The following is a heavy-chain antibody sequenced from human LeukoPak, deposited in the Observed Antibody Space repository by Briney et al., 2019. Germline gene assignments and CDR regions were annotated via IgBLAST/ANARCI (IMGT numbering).Heavy chain of an antibody. CDR1: GFTFSSYA. Sequence: PGGSLRLSCAASGFTFSSYAMSWVRQAPGKGLEWVSAISGSGGSTYHADSVKGRFTISRDNSKNTLYLQMNSLRAEDTAVYYCAKLGRYCSSTSCYYFDYWGQGTLVTVSS. CDR3: AKLGRYCSSTSCYYFDY. J-gene: IGHJ4*02. D-gene: IGHD2-2*01. V-gene: IGHV3-23*01. CDR2: ISGSGGST.